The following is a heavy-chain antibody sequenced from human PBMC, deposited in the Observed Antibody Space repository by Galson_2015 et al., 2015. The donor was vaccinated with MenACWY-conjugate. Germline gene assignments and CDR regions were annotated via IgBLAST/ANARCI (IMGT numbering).Heavy chain of an antibody. CDR2: INAGNGNT. V-gene: IGHV1-3*01. CDR3: TTGRRLDY. J-gene: IGHJ4*02. D-gene: IGHD3-10*01. Sequence: SVKVSCKASGYTFTSYAVHWVRQAPGQNLEWMGWINAGNGNTKYSKKFQGRVTITRDTSASTAYMDLPNLRSEDTALYYCTTGRRLDYWGQGAPVTVSS. CDR1: GYTFTSYA.